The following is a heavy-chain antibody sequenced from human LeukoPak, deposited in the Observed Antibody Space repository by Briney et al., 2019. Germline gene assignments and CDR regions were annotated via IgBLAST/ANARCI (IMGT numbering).Heavy chain of an antibody. CDR3: ARADTYYFGMDV. CDR1: GGSISTYY. Sequence: PSETLSLTCTVSGGSISTYYRNWIRQPPGKGLEWIANIYDTGSTNYNPSLKSRVTISADSSKNQLSLKLNSVTAADTAIYYCARADTYYFGMDVWGQGTTVTVSS. CDR2: IYDTGST. V-gene: IGHV4-59*01. J-gene: IGHJ6*02. D-gene: IGHD3-9*01.